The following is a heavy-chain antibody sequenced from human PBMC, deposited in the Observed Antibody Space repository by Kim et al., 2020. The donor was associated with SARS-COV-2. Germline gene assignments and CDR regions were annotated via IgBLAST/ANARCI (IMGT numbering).Heavy chain of an antibody. J-gene: IGHJ3*02. D-gene: IGHD3-16*02. CDR2: VDNSGTT. CDR3: ARGSFYDISLGFTVRDAFEI. V-gene: IGHV4-4*07. CDR1: GDSIGHYF. Sequence: SETLSLTCSVFGDSIGHYFWHWIRQAAGQGMEWIGRVDNSGTTNFNPSLASRISITVDTSKSQFSLSLTSVTAADSAVYYCARGSFYDISLGFTVRDAFEIWGQGLVVTVSS.